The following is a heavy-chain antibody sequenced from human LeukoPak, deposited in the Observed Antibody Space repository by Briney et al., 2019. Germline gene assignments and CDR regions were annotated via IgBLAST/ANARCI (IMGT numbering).Heavy chain of an antibody. V-gene: IGHV3-7*01. Sequence: PGGSLRLSCAASVFTFSIYWMSWVRQAPGKGVEWVANIKQGGSEKYYVDSVKGRFTISRDNAKNSLYLQMNSLRPEDTAVYYCARRGPPRTLLRGVKSGWFDPWGQGTLVTVSS. CDR1: VFTFSIYW. CDR2: IKQGGSEK. CDR3: ARRGPPRTLLRGVKSGWFDP. D-gene: IGHD3-10*01. J-gene: IGHJ5*02.